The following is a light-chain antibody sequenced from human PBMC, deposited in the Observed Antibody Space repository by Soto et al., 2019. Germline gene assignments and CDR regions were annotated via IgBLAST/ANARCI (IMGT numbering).Light chain of an antibody. CDR2: DTS. J-gene: IGLJ3*02. CDR3: MPTYSGPWV. CDR1: TGAVTSGHH. Sequence: QAVVTQESSLTVSPGGTITLTCGSSTGAVTSGHHPYWLQQKPGQAPRSLIYDTSNKQSWTPARFSGSLLGGKAALTLSGAQPEDEADYYCMPTYSGPWVFGGGTKLTVL. V-gene: IGLV7-46*01.